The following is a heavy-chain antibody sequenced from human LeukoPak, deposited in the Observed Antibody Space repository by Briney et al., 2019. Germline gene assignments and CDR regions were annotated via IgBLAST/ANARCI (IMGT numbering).Heavy chain of an antibody. D-gene: IGHD3-22*01. V-gene: IGHV4-39*01. CDR2: IYYSGGT. J-gene: IGHJ3*02. CDR1: GGSIISSAYY. CDR3: ARHLNYYDSSAQKAFDI. Sequence: PSETLSLTCPVSGGSIISSAYYWGWVRQPPGKGLEWIGSIYYSGGTYYNPSLKSRVTISVDTSKNQFSLKLSSVTAADTAVFYCARHLNYYDSSAQKAFDIWGQGTMVTVSS.